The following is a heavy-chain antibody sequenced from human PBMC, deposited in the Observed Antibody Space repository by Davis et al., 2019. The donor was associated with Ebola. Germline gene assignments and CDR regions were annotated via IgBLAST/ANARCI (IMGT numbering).Heavy chain of an antibody. V-gene: IGHV3-7*01. J-gene: IGHJ3*02. D-gene: IGHD1-20*01. CDR3: AKDRGNWKYAFDI. CDR2: IKQDGSEK. CDR1: GFTFSSYW. Sequence: PGGSLRLSCAASGFTFSSYWMSWVRQAPGKGLEWVANIKQDGSEKYYVDSVKGRFTISRDNAKNSLYLQMNSLRAEDTAVYYCAKDRGNWKYAFDIWGQGTMVTVSS.